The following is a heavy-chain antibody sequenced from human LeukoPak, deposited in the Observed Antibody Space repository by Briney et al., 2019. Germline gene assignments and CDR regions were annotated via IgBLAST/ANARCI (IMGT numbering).Heavy chain of an antibody. J-gene: IGHJ3*01. CDR2: ISYTGST. V-gene: IGHV4-59*01. D-gene: IGHD1-14*01. Sequence: SETLSLTCTVSGASISGYYWSWIRQPPGKGLEWVGHISYTGSTNYNPSLKSRVTISVDPSKDQFSLKLTSVTATDTAVYYCARDVRTTEAFEVWGHGTMVTVSS. CDR1: GASISGYY. CDR3: ARDVRTTEAFEV.